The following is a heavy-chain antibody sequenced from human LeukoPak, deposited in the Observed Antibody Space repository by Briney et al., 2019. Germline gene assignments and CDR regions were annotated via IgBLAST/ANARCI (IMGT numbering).Heavy chain of an antibody. CDR2: INTNTGNP. Sequence: PEASVKVSCKASGYTFTSYAMNWVRQAPGQGLEWMGWINTNTGNPTYAQGFTGRFVFSLDTSVSTAYLQISSLKAEDTAVYYCARYQDGLVRGAPRGVDYWGQGTLVTVSS. J-gene: IGHJ4*02. CDR1: GYTFTSYA. D-gene: IGHD3-10*01. V-gene: IGHV7-4-1*02. CDR3: ARYQDGLVRGAPRGVDY.